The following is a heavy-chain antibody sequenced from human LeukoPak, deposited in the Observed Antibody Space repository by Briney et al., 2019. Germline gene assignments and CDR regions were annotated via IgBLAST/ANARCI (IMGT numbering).Heavy chain of an antibody. D-gene: IGHD4-17*01. CDR1: GGSISPHY. Sequence: PSETLSLTCTVSGGSISPHYWSWIRQPPEKGLEWIGYIHYSGSTNYKPSLKSRVTISVDTSKKQFSLKLSSVTAADTAVYYCARRGTYGDYDCWGRGTLVTVSS. V-gene: IGHV4-59*08. CDR2: IHYSGST. CDR3: ARRGTYGDYDC. J-gene: IGHJ4*02.